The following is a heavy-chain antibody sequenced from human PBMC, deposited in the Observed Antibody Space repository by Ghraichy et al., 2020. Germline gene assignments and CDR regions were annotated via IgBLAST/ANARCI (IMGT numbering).Heavy chain of an antibody. CDR1: GGSFSNYF. Sequence: SETLSLTCAVYGGSFSNYFWRWIRQPPGKGLEWIGQINHSGSTHYNPSLKSRLTISVDTSTNQFSLRLTSVTAADTAMYYCARGIGLSGSDYWGQGTMVTVSS. V-gene: IGHV4-34*01. CDR2: INHSGST. CDR3: ARGIGLSGSDY. D-gene: IGHD3-3*01. J-gene: IGHJ4*02.